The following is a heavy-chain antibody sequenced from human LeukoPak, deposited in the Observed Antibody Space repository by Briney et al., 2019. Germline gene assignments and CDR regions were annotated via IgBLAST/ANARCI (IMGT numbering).Heavy chain of an antibody. V-gene: IGHV3-33*01. CDR2: IWYDGSNK. J-gene: IGHJ4*02. CDR1: GFTFSSYG. D-gene: IGHD3-16*01. CDR3: ARGSNGGAPSPCYFDY. Sequence: GRSLRLSCAASGFTFSSYGMHWVRQAPGKGLEWVAVIWYDGSNKYYADSVKGRFTISRDNSKNTLYLQMNSLRAEDTAVYYCARGSNGGAPSPCYFDYWGQGTLVTVSS.